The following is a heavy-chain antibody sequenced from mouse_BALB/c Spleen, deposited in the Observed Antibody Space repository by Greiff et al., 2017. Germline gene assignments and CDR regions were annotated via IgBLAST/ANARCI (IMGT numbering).Heavy chain of an antibody. CDR3: ANDAAY. Sequence: LQQPGSELVRPGASVKLSCKASGYTFTSYWMHWVKQRPGQGLEWIGNIYPGSGSTNYDEKFKSKATLTVDTSSSTAYVDLSSLTSEDSAVYYCANDAAYWGQGTLVTVSA. V-gene: IGHV1S22*01. J-gene: IGHJ3*01. D-gene: IGHD2-3*01. CDR1: GYTFTSYW. CDR2: IYPGSGST.